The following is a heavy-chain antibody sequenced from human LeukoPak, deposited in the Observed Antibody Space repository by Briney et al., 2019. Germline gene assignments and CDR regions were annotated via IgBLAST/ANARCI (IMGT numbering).Heavy chain of an antibody. CDR2: ISSSSSTI. CDR1: GFTFSSYS. Sequence: PGGSLRLSCAASGFTFSSYSMNWVRQAPGKGLEWVSYISSSSSTIYYADSVKGRFTISRDNAKNSLYLQMNSLRAEDTAVYYCARDLEYHYDSSGYTSRGQGTLVTVSS. J-gene: IGHJ4*02. D-gene: IGHD3-22*01. CDR3: ARDLEYHYDSSGYTS. V-gene: IGHV3-48*01.